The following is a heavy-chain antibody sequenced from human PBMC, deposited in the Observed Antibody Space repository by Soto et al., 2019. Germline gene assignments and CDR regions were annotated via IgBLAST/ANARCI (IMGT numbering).Heavy chain of an antibody. V-gene: IGHV3-48*01. CDR3: ASQSSEWLLFAS. J-gene: IGHJ4*02. Sequence: EVQLVESGGGLVQPGGSLRLSCAASGFTFSSYSMNWVRQAPGKGLEWVSYISSSSSTIYYADSVKGRFTISRDNAENPLYLQMNSLRAEYTAVSYCASQSSEWLLFASWGQGTLVTVSS. CDR2: ISSSSSTI. CDR1: GFTFSSYS. D-gene: IGHD5-12*01.